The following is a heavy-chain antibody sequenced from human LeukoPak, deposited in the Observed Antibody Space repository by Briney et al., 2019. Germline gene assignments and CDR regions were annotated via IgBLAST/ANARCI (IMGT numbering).Heavy chain of an antibody. Sequence: ASGKVSCTASGYTFTGYYMHWVRQGPGQGLEWMGWMNPNSGGTKYAQKFRGRVTKTRDTSNRTAYMHLSRLRSDDTAVYYCARDDDFVDYWGQGSLVTVSS. V-gene: IGHV1-2*02. CDR2: MNPNSGGT. D-gene: IGHD1-1*01. CDR1: GYTFTGYY. CDR3: ARDDDFVDY. J-gene: IGHJ4*02.